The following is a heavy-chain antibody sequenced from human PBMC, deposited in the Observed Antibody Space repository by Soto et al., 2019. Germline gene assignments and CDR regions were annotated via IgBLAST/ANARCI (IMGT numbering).Heavy chain of an antibody. J-gene: IGHJ6*02. Sequence: SETLSLTCAVEGGSFSGYYWSWIRQPPGKGLEWNGEINHSGSTNYNPSLKSRVTISVDTSKNQFSLKLSSVTAADTAVYYCATNMVRARYYYGMDVWGQGTTVTVAS. D-gene: IGHD3-10*01. CDR1: GGSFSGYY. CDR2: INHSGST. CDR3: ATNMVRARYYYGMDV. V-gene: IGHV4-34*01.